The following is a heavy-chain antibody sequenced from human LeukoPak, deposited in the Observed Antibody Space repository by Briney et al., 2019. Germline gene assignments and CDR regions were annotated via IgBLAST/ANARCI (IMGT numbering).Heavy chain of an antibody. CDR2: ISSSGSTI. J-gene: IGHJ4*02. CDR3: AKVTYYDFWSGYH. V-gene: IGHV3-48*03. Sequence: PGGSLRLSCAASGFTFSSYEMNWVRQAPGKGLEWVSYISSSGSTIYYADSVKGRFTISRDNAKNSLYLQMNSLRAEDTAVYYCAKVTYYDFWSGYHWGQGTLVTVSS. D-gene: IGHD3-3*01. CDR1: GFTFSSYE.